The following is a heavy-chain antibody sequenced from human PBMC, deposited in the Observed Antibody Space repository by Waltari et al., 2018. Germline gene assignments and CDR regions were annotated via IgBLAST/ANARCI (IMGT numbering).Heavy chain of an antibody. CDR2: VDPEDGET. CDR1: VYTFTDYD. Sequence: EVQLVQSGTEVQKPGATVPLSCKVSVYTFTDYDMHWVQQAPGKGLEWMGRVDPEDGETIYAEKCQGRVTITAETSTDTAYMDLSSLRSEDTAMYYCARSTLGQVNDYWGQGTMVTVSS. J-gene: IGHJ4*02. D-gene: IGHD3-9*01. V-gene: IGHV1-69-2*01. CDR3: ARSTLGQVNDY.